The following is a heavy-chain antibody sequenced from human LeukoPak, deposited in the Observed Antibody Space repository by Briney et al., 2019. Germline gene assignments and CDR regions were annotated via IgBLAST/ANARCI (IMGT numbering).Heavy chain of an antibody. CDR1: GYTFTSYH. V-gene: IGHV1-46*01. CDR2: INPSGGTT. D-gene: IGHD3-22*01. J-gene: IGHJ4*02. CDR3: ARGPGEGGSSGYYYGKPEDLAEYYFDY. Sequence: ASVKVSCKASGYTFTSYHMHWVRQAPGQGLEWMGIINPSGGTTNYAQKFRGRVTMTRDMSTSTVYMELSSLRSEDTAVYYCARGPGEGGSSGYYYGKPEDLAEYYFDYWGQGTLVTVSS.